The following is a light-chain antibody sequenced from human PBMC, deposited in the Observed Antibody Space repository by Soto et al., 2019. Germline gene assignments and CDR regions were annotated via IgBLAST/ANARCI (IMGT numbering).Light chain of an antibody. V-gene: IGKV1-5*01. CDR3: QQYNTYPST. Sequence: DIQLTHSPSTLSASVGDRVSITCRASQRISNWLAWYQQKPGKAPKLLIYDASSLESGFPSRFSGSGSGTEFTLTISGLQSDDFATYYCQQYNTYPSTFGQGTKVESK. CDR2: DAS. CDR1: QRISNW. J-gene: IGKJ1*01.